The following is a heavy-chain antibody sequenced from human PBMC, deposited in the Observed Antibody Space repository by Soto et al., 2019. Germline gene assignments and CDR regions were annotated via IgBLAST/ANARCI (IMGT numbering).Heavy chain of an antibody. Sequence: QVQLQQWGAGLLKPSETLTLTCTVYGGSFSGNYWSWIRQPPGMGLEWIGEISHSGSGTNYNPSLKSRVTISVDTSKHQISLRLSSVTAADTARYYCARGPLPGGTAFYYAYWGQAPLVSVSS. D-gene: IGHD2-15*01. CDR2: ISHSGSGT. CDR1: GGSFSGNY. CDR3: ARGPLPGGTAFYYAY. V-gene: IGHV4-34*01. J-gene: IGHJ4*02.